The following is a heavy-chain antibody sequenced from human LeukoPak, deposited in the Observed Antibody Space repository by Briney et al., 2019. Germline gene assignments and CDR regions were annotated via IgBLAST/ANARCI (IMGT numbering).Heavy chain of an antibody. CDR2: IRYDGSNK. Sequence: GGSLRLSCAASGFTFSSYGMHWVRQAPGKGLEWVAFIRYDGSNKYYADSVKGRFTISRDNAKNTLYLQMNSLRAEDTAVYYCARAVQLELPDWGQGTLVTVSS. CDR3: ARAVQLELPD. D-gene: IGHD1-1*01. J-gene: IGHJ4*02. CDR1: GFTFSSYG. V-gene: IGHV3-30*02.